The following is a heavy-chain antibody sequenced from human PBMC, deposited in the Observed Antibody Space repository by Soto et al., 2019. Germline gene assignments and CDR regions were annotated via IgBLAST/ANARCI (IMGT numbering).Heavy chain of an antibody. V-gene: IGHV4-31*03. CDR2: IYYSGST. J-gene: IGHJ5*02. Sequence: QVQLQESGPGLVKPSQTLSLTCTVSGGSISRGGYYWTWIRQHPGKGLEWIGYIYYSGSTYYNPSLKRRLTISLDPSKNQFSLKLSSVTAADTAVYYCARSVFPWGQGTLVTVSS. CDR3: ARSVFP. CDR1: GGSISRGGYY.